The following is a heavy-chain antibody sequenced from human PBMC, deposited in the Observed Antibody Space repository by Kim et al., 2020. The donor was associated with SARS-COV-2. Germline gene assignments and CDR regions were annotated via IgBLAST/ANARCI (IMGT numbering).Heavy chain of an antibody. CDR3: ARETGSGSHFDY. D-gene: IGHD5-12*01. V-gene: IGHV1-8*01. Sequence: DLVQKFKGRVTMTRNTSINTAYLEVRSLRFEDTAVYYCARETGSGSHFDYWGQGALVTVSS. J-gene: IGHJ4*02.